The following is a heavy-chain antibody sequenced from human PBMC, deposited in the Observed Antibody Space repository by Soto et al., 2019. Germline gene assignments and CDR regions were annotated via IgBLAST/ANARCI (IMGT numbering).Heavy chain of an antibody. CDR3: AKFYYTCTGLDY. CDR1: GASTSSNSFY. D-gene: IGHD3-3*01. Sequence: GTLSLTCTVFGASTSSNSFYWGWIRQPPGKGLESIRTINDTGSNHSSPSLKRRITVLGDTSKELFALRLTSVTAADTAVYSCAKFYYTCTGLDYWGKGTLVTSPQ. J-gene: IGHJ4*02. CDR2: INDTGSN. V-gene: IGHV4-39*01.